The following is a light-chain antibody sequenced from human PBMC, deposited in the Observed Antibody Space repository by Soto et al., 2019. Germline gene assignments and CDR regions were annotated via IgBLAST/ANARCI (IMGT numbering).Light chain of an antibody. CDR2: TAS. V-gene: IGKV1-39*01. CDR3: QQSSSTSWT. J-gene: IGKJ1*01. Sequence: DIQMTQPPSSLSASVGDRVTITCRASQSISSYLNWYQQKPGKAPKLLIYTASNLESGVPSRFSGSGSGTDFTLTISSLQPEDFATYYCQQSSSTSWTFGQGTKVDIK. CDR1: QSISSY.